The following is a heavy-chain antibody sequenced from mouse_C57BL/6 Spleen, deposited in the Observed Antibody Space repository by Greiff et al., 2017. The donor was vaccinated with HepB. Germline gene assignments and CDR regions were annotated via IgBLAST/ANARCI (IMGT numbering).Heavy chain of an antibody. CDR3: AITVAYAMDY. CDR2: IDPSDSYT. J-gene: IGHJ4*01. V-gene: IGHV1-50*01. CDR1: GYTFTSYW. Sequence: QVQLQQSGAELVKPGASVKLSCKASGYTFTSYWMQWVKQRPGQGLEWIGEIDPSDSYTNYNQKFKGKATLTVDTSSSTAYMQLSSLTSEDSAVYYCAITVAYAMDYWGQGTSVTVSS. D-gene: IGHD1-1*01.